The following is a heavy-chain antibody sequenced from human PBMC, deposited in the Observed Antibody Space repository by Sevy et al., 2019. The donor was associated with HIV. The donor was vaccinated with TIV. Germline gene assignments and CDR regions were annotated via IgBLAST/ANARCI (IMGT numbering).Heavy chain of an antibody. CDR1: GFTFSSYA. V-gene: IGHV3-23*01. CDR2: ISGSGGST. Sequence: GGSLRLSCAASGFTFSSYAMSWVRHAPGKGLEWVSAISGSGGSTYYADSVKGRFTISRDNSKNTLYLQMNSLRAEDTAVYYCAKVSSLSSSWPGAFDIWGQGTMVTVSS. J-gene: IGHJ3*02. CDR3: AKVSSLSSSWPGAFDI. D-gene: IGHD6-13*01.